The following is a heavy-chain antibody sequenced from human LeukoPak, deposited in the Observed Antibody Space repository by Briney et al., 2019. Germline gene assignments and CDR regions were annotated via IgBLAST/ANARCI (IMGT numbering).Heavy chain of an antibody. Sequence: ASVKVSCKASGGTFSSYSISWVRQAPGQGLEWMGRIIPIFGTANYAQKFQGRVTMTTDASTSTAYMELSSLRSEDTAVYYCARERRRIRVVAATRDALDIWGQGTMVTVSS. V-gene: IGHV1-69*05. CDR1: GGTFSSYS. CDR3: ARERRRIRVVAATRDALDI. J-gene: IGHJ3*02. D-gene: IGHD2-15*01. CDR2: IIPIFGTA.